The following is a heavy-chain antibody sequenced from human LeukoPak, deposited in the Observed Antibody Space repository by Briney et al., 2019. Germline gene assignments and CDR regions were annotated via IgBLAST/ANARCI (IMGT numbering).Heavy chain of an antibody. Sequence: GGSLRLSCAASGFTFSNYWMHWVRQAPGKGLAWVSRINTDGSSTNYADSVKGRFTISRDNAKNSLYLQMNSLRAEDTAMYYCARTLTFGGVIVSASLDYWGLGILVTVSS. CDR1: GFTFSNYW. D-gene: IGHD3-16*02. CDR3: ARTLTFGGVIVSASLDY. J-gene: IGHJ4*02. CDR2: INTDGSST. V-gene: IGHV3-74*01.